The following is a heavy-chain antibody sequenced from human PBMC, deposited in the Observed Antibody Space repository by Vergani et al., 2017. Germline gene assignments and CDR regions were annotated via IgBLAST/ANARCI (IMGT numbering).Heavy chain of an antibody. Sequence: EVQLVESGGGLVQPGGSLRVSCAASGFTFSSYWMSWVRQAPGKGLEWVAHIKQDGSEKYYADSVKGRFTISRDNSKSTLYLQMNSLRTEDTAVYYCATKSCGTPGCQIGYFREWGQGTLVTVSS. CDR3: ATKSCGTPGCQIGYFRE. J-gene: IGHJ1*01. CDR2: IKQDGSEK. V-gene: IGHV3-7*01. D-gene: IGHD1-1*01. CDR1: GFTFSSYW.